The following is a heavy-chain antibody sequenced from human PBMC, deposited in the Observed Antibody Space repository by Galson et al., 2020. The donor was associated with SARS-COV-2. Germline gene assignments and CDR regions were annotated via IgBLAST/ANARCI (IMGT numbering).Heavy chain of an antibody. CDR1: GYTLTELS. CDR3: ATDARVLRYFDWLLSGPSYFDY. D-gene: IGHD3-9*01. Sequence: ASVKVSCKVSGYTLTELSMHWVRQAPGKGLEWMGGFDPEDGETIYAQKSQGRVTMTEDTSTDTAYMELSSLRSEDTAVYYCATDARVLRYFDWLLSGPSYFDYWGQGTLVTVSS. J-gene: IGHJ4*02. V-gene: IGHV1-24*01. CDR2: FDPEDGET.